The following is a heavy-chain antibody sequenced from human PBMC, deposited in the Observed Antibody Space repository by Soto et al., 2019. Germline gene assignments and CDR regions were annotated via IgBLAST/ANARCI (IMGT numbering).Heavy chain of an antibody. CDR2: IYYTGST. D-gene: IGHD3-16*01. J-gene: IGHJ6*02. CDR1: GGSVSSESHY. Sequence: SETLSLTCTVSGGSVSSESHYWSWIRQTPGKGLEWIGYIYYTGSTNYNPSLKGRVTMSVDTSRDQVSLRLRSVTRADTAVYYWARDQYDCRPGYYYYAMEVWGQWTKVSVS. CDR3: ARDQYDCRPGYYYYAMEV. V-gene: IGHV4-61*01.